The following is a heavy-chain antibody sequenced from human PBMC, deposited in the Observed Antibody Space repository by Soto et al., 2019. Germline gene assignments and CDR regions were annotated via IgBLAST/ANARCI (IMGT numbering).Heavy chain of an antibody. V-gene: IGHV1-18*01. CDR1: GYTFTSYG. Sequence: QVQLVQSGAEVKKPGASVKVSCKASGYTFTSYGISWVRQAPGQGLEWMGWISAYNGNTNYAQKLQGRVTMTTDTSTSTAYMELRSLRSDDTAVYYCARDVTYYVYIWGSYRYTGSDYWGQGTLVTVSS. J-gene: IGHJ4*02. CDR2: ISAYNGNT. D-gene: IGHD3-16*02. CDR3: ARDVTYYVYIWGSYRYTGSDY.